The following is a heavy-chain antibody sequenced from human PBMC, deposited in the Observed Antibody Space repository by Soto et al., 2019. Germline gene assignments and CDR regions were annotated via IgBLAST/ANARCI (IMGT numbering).Heavy chain of an antibody. CDR2: ISYDGSYQ. CDR3: AKDVATSGSKYYYGMDV. J-gene: IGHJ6*02. Sequence: QELLVESGGGVVQPGRSLRLSCSASGFIFSIYGMHWVRQAPGKGLEWVAVISYDGSYQYYADSVKGRFTISRDNSKNTLYLEMNSLRIEDTAVYSCAKDVATSGSKYYYGMDVWGQGTTVTVPS. D-gene: IGHD6-13*01. V-gene: IGHV3-30*18. CDR1: GFIFSIYG.